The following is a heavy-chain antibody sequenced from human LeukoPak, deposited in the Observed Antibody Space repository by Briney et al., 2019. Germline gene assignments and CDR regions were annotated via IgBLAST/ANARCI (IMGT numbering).Heavy chain of an antibody. CDR3: ARLGRRELLYWFAP. V-gene: IGHV4-59*01. Sequence: KASETLSLTCIVPGGSISSYXXXXXRXPPGXGIXXXXYIYDSGSANYNPSLKSRVTISIDTSKNQFSLKLSSVTAADTAVYYCARLGRRELLYWFAPWGQGTLVTVSS. CDR2: IYDSGSA. J-gene: IGHJ5*02. D-gene: IGHD1-26*01. CDR1: GGSISSYX.